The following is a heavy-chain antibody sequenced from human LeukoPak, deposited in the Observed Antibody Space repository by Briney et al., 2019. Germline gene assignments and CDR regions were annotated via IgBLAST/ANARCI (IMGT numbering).Heavy chain of an antibody. CDR2: IIPIFGTA. V-gene: IGHV1-69*05. Sequence: GSSVKVSCKASGGTFSSYAISWVRQAPGQGLEWMGGIIPIFGTANYAQKFQGRVTITTDESTSTAYMELSSLRSEDTAVYYCARSDRGYDPIDYYGMDVWGQGTTVTVSS. J-gene: IGHJ6*02. D-gene: IGHD5-12*01. CDR1: GGTFSSYA. CDR3: ARSDRGYDPIDYYGMDV.